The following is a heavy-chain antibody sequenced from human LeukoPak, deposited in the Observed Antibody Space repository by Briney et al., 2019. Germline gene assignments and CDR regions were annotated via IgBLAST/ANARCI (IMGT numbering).Heavy chain of an antibody. CDR3: ARGYNYGPPNGMDV. V-gene: IGHV3-7*02. J-gene: IGHJ6*02. CDR1: RFTFSRYW. D-gene: IGHD1-1*01. CDR2: INQDASER. Sequence: GGSLTLSCPATRFTFSRYWMSWLRQAPGKGLDWVANINQDASERYYMDSVKGRFTISRDNAKNSLYLQMNSLRDEDTAVYYCARGYNYGPPNGMDVWGQGTTVTVSS.